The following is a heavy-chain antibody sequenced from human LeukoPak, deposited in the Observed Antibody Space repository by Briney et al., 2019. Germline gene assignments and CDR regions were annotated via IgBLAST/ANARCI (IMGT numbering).Heavy chain of an antibody. D-gene: IGHD2-15*01. V-gene: IGHV1-8*03. CDR1: GYTFTSYD. CDR2: MNPNSGNT. J-gene: IGHJ3*02. Sequence: ASVEVSCKASGYTFTSYDINWVRQATGQGLEWMGWMNPNSGNTGYAQKFQGRVTIARNTSITTAYMELSSLRSEDTAVYYCARGLGYCSGGSCYRFGFDIWGQGTMVTVSS. CDR3: ARGLGYCSGGSCYRFGFDI.